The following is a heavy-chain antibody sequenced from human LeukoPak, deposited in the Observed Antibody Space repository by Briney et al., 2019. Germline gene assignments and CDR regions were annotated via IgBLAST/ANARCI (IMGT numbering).Heavy chain of an antibody. J-gene: IGHJ6*02. CDR1: GYTFRSFD. Sequence: ASVKVSCKASGYTFRSFDVNWVRQATGQGLEWMGWMNPNSGNTGYAQEFQGRVTMTRNTSINTAYMEVSGLTSEDTAVYYCARTCCGGDCYLPIPQAYGMDVWGQGTTVTVSS. D-gene: IGHD2-21*02. CDR3: ARTCCGGDCYLPIPQAYGMDV. V-gene: IGHV1-8*01. CDR2: MNPNSGNT.